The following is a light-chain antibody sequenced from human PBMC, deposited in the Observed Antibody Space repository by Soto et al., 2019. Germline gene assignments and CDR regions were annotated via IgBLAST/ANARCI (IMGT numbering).Light chain of an antibody. CDR1: SSDVGGYNY. CDR3: SSYTSSRAYV. J-gene: IGLJ1*01. V-gene: IGLV2-14*01. Sequence: QSVLAQPASVSGSPGQSITISCTGTSSDVGGYNYVSWYQQQSGKAPKLMIHEVSNRPSGVSNRFXGSNSGXXAXXTISGLQAEDEADYYCSSYTSSRAYVFGIGTKVTVL. CDR2: EVS.